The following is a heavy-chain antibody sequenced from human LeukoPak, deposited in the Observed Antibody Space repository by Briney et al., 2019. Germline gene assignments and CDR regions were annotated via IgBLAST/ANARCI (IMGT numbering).Heavy chain of an antibody. CDR3: ARDQTRGKYYFDY. CDR2: IYSGGST. V-gene: IGHV3-66*01. J-gene: IGHJ4*02. Sequence: GGSLRLSCAASGFTVSSNYMSWVRQAPGKGLEWVSVIYSGGSTYYADSVKGRFTISRDNSKNTLYLQMNSLRAEDTAVYYCARDQTRGKYYFDYWGQGTLVTVSS. D-gene: IGHD3-16*01. CDR1: GFTVSSNY.